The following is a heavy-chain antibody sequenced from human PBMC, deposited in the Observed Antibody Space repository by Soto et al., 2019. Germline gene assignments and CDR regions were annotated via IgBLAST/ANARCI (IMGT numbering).Heavy chain of an antibody. J-gene: IGHJ6*02. CDR3: ARDSYSSSYYYYYGMDV. V-gene: IGHV4-59*01. CDR1: GGSISSYY. CDR2: IYYSGST. D-gene: IGHD6-6*01. Sequence: SETLSLTCTVSGGSISSYYWSWIRQPPGKGLEWIGYIYYSGSTNYNPSLKSRVTISVDTSKNQFSLKLSSVTAADTAVYYCARDSYSSSYYYYYGMDVWGQGTTVTVSS.